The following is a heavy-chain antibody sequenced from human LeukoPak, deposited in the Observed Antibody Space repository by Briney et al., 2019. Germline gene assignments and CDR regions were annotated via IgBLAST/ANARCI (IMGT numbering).Heavy chain of an antibody. D-gene: IGHD6-13*01. CDR3: ARRPGAAGTTLRY. Sequence: ASVKVSCKACGYTFTSYDINGVGQATGQGLEGMGWMNPKSGNTGYTQNFQGRVTMTRNTFISTAYMQLSSLTSEDSAVYYCARRPGAAGTTLRYWGQGTLVTVSS. CDR2: MNPKSGNT. V-gene: IGHV1-8*01. CDR1: GYTFTSYD. J-gene: IGHJ4*02.